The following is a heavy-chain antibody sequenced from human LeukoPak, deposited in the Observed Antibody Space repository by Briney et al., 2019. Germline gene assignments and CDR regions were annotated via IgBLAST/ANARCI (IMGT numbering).Heavy chain of an antibody. J-gene: IGHJ4*02. D-gene: IGHD2-2*01. CDR3: ARAPSFIVVVPAAKANRIPKFDY. CDR1: GGSISSGDYY. Sequence: SETLSLTCTVSGGSISSGDYYWSWIRQPPGKGLEWIGYIYSSGSTYYNPSLKSRVTISVDTSKNQFSLKLSSLRPEDTAVYYCARAPSFIVVVPAAKANRIPKFDYWGQGTLVTVSS. CDR2: IYSSGST. V-gene: IGHV4-30-4*02.